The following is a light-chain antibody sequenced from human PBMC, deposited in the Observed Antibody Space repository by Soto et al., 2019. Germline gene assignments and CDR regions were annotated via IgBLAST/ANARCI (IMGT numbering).Light chain of an antibody. CDR1: QSVSGN. Sequence: EIVMTQSPATLSVSPGERATLSCRASQSVSGNLAGYQQKPGQPPSLLIYGASTRATDIPARFSGSGSGTEFTLTISSLQSEDFSVYYCQQYNNWTLTFGGGTKVEIK. CDR3: QQYNNWTLT. V-gene: IGKV3-15*01. CDR2: GAS. J-gene: IGKJ4*01.